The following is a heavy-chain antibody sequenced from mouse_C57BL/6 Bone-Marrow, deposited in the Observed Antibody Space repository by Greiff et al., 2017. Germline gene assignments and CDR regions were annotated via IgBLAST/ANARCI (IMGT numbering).Heavy chain of an antibody. CDR2: IWSDGST. CDR3: ARHDYYGNSYAMDY. Sequence: VQLVESGPGLVAPSQSLSITCTVSGFSLTSYGVHWVRQPPGKGLEWLVVIWSDGSTTYNSALKSRLSISKDNSKSQVVLKMNSRQTDDTAMYYCARHDYYGNSYAMDYWGQGTSVTVSS. V-gene: IGHV2-6-1*01. J-gene: IGHJ4*01. CDR1: GFSLTSYG. D-gene: IGHD1-1*01.